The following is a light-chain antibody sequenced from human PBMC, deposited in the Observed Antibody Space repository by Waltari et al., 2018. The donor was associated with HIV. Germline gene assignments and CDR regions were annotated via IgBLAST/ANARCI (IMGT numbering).Light chain of an antibody. CDR3: YSTDDSGNPLAV. CDR1: ALPRKY. V-gene: IGLV3-10*01. CDR2: EDN. J-gene: IGLJ7*01. Sequence: SYELTQPPSASVSPGQTSRNTCSGDALPRKYAFCYQQKSGQAPVLVIYEDNRRPSGIPERFSGSSSGTMATLTISGAHVEDEGDYYCYSTDDSGNPLAVFGGGTQLTVL.